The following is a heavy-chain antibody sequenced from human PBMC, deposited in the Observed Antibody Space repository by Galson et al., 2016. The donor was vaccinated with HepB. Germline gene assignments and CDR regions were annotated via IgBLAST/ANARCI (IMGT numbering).Heavy chain of an antibody. CDR3: ARLSIYYYSSGYYYGESRAFDY. Sequence: SETLSLTCTVSGGSISSTNYYWGWIRQPPGKGLEWIGSIYYSGSTYYNPSLKRRVNTSVATSKNQFSLKLCSVPAADTAVYYCARLSIYYYSSGYYYGESRAFDYWGQGTLVTVSS. J-gene: IGHJ4*02. D-gene: IGHD3-22*01. V-gene: IGHV4-39*01. CDR1: GGSISSTNYY. CDR2: IYYSGST.